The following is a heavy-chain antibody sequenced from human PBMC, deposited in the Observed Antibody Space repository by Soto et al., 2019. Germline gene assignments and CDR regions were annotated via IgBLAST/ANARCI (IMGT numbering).Heavy chain of an antibody. D-gene: IGHD3-10*01. CDR1: GYTLTELS. CDR3: ATDLGAGWFDP. J-gene: IGHJ5*02. CDR2: FDPEDGET. V-gene: IGHV1-24*01. Sequence: ASVKVSCKVSGYTLTELSMHWVRQAPGKGLEWIGGFDPEDGETIYAQKFQGRVTMTEDTSTDTAYMELSSLRSEDTAVYYWATDLGAGWFDPWGEGTLVTVSS.